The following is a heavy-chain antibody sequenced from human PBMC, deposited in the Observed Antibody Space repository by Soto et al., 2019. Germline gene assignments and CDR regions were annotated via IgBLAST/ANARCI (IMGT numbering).Heavy chain of an antibody. CDR2: IIPILGIA. J-gene: IGHJ4*02. V-gene: IGHV1-69*02. Sequence: QVQLVQSVAEVKKPGSSVKVSCKASGGTFSSYTISWVRQAPGQGLEWMGRIIPILGIANYAQKFQGRVTITADKSTITASMELSSLRSEDTAVYYCAMEYCSSTSCYRDYWGQGTLVTVSS. D-gene: IGHD2-2*02. CDR1: GGTFSSYT. CDR3: AMEYCSSTSCYRDY.